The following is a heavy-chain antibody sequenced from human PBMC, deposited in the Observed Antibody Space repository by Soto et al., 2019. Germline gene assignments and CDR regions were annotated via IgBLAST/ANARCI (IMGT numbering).Heavy chain of an antibody. Sequence: LSLTCTVSGGSISSGDYYWSWIRQPPGKGLEWIGYIYYSGSTYYNPSLKSRVTISVDTSKNQFSLKLSSVTAADTAVYYCARQYCSSTSCAYYFDYWGQGTLVTVSS. J-gene: IGHJ4*02. D-gene: IGHD2-2*01. V-gene: IGHV4-30-4*01. CDR2: IYYSGST. CDR3: ARQYCSSTSCAYYFDY. CDR1: GGSISSGDYY.